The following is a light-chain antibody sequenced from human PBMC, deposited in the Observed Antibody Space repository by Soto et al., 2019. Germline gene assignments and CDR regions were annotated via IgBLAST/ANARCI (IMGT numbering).Light chain of an antibody. CDR2: GAS. CDR1: QSVSSN. CDR3: QQYLSWT. V-gene: IGKV3-15*01. Sequence: EIVMTQSPATLSVSPGERATLSCRASQSVSSNLAWYQQKPGQAPRLLIYGASTRATGIPARFSGSGSGTEFTLTISSLQSEDFAVYYCQQYLSWTFGQGTKVEIK. J-gene: IGKJ1*01.